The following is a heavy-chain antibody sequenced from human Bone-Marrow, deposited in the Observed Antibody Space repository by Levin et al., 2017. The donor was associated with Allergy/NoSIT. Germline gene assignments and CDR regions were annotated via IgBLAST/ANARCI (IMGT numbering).Heavy chain of an antibody. CDR2: IWYDGSNK. CDR1: GFSFSKHG. Sequence: RPGGSLRLSCAASGFSFSKHGIHWVRQAPGKGLEWVAVIWYDGSNKLYADSVKGRLTISRDNSKNTVYLQMSSLRAEDTAVYYCAKKGGGGFDPAAPFDMWGQGTKVTVSS. V-gene: IGHV3-33*03. D-gene: IGHD3-16*01. J-gene: IGHJ3*02. CDR3: AKKGGGGFDPAAPFDM.